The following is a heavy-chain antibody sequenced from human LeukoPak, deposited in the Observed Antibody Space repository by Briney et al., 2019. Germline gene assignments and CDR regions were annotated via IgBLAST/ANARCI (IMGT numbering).Heavy chain of an antibody. CDR2: INTNTGNP. CDR1: GYTFTSYA. J-gene: IGHJ4*02. Sequence: ASVKVSCKASGYTFTSYAMNWVRQAPGQGLEWMGWINTNTGNPTYAQGFTGRFVFSLDTSVSTAYLQISSLKAEDTAVYYCARVPYYDFWSGYYVAGVDTGSDYWGQGTLVTVSS. V-gene: IGHV7-4-1*02. CDR3: ARVPYYDFWSGYYVAGVDTGSDY. D-gene: IGHD3-3*01.